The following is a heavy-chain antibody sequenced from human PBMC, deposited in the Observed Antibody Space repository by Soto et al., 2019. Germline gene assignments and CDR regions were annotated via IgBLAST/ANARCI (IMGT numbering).Heavy chain of an antibody. Sequence: QITLMESGPTLVKPTQTLTLTCTFSGFSLSTSGVGVGWIRQPPGKALEWLALIYWDDDERYNPSLRNRLTMTKDTSRHQVVLAMTTMDPADTATYYCAHIEITYEGVERIDAFDVWGQGTTVTVSS. CDR3: AHIEITYEGVERIDAFDV. CDR2: IYWDDDE. D-gene: IGHD3-16*01. J-gene: IGHJ3*01. CDR1: GFSLSTSGVG. V-gene: IGHV2-5*02.